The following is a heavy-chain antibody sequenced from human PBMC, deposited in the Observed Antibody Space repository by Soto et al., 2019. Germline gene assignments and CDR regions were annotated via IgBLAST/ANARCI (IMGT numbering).Heavy chain of an antibody. D-gene: IGHD5-18*01. J-gene: IGHJ4*02. CDR2: ISGSGGST. Sequence: GGSLRLSCAASGFTFSSYAMSWVRPAPGKGLEWVSAISGSGGSTYYADSVKGRFTISRDNSKNTLYLQMNSLRAEDTAVYYCAKGTRGYSYGPTPFDYWGQGTLVTVSS. V-gene: IGHV3-23*01. CDR3: AKGTRGYSYGPTPFDY. CDR1: GFTFSSYA.